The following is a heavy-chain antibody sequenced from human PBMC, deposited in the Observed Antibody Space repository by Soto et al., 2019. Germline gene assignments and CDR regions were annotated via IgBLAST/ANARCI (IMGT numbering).Heavy chain of an antibody. D-gene: IGHD3-22*01. CDR3: ARSKYYYDSSGYPAPFDY. Sequence: PSETLSLTCTVFGGSISSYYWSWIRQPPGKGLEWIGYIYYSGSTNYNPSLKSRVTISVGTSKNQFSLKLSSVTAADTAVYYCARSKYYYDSSGYPAPFDYWGQGTLVTVSS. J-gene: IGHJ4*02. V-gene: IGHV4-59*08. CDR2: IYYSGST. CDR1: GGSISSYY.